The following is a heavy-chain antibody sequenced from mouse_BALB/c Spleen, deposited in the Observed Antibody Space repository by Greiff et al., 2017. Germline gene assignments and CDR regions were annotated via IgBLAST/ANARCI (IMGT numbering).Heavy chain of an antibody. Sequence: EVQLQQSGPGLVKPSQSLSLTCTVTGYSITSDYAWNWIRQFPGNKLEWMGYISYSGSTSYNPSLKSRISITRDTSKNQFFLQLNSVTTEDTATYYCARKNYGEAWFAYWGQGTLVTVSA. CDR1: GYSITSDYA. CDR3: ARKNYGEAWFAY. J-gene: IGHJ3*01. V-gene: IGHV3-2*02. D-gene: IGHD1-1*01. CDR2: ISYSGST.